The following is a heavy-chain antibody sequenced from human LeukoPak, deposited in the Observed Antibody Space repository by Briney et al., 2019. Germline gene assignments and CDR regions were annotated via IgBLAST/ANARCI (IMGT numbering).Heavy chain of an antibody. D-gene: IGHD6-13*01. CDR1: GFTFSSYS. CDR2: ISSSSSTI. V-gene: IGHV3-48*01. J-gene: IGHJ4*02. CDR3: ARLGSSLLFFVY. Sequence: GGSLRLSCAASGFTFSSYSMNWVRQAPGEGLEWGSYISSSSSTIYYAGSVKGRFTISRDNAKNSLYLQMNSLRAEDTAVYYCARLGSSLLFFVYWGQGTLVTVSS.